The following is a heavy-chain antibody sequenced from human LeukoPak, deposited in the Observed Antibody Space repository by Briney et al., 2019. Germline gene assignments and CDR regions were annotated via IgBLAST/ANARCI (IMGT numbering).Heavy chain of an antibody. CDR1: GYTFTGYY. V-gene: IGHV1-2*02. CDR2: INPNSGGT. Sequence: SVKVSCKASGYTFTGYYMHWVRQAPGQGLEWMGWINPNSGGTNYAQKFQGRVTMTRDTSISTAYMELSRLRSDDTAVYYCARARLTMIVVVSLDYWGQGTLVTVSS. CDR3: ARARLTMIVVVSLDY. J-gene: IGHJ4*02. D-gene: IGHD3-22*01.